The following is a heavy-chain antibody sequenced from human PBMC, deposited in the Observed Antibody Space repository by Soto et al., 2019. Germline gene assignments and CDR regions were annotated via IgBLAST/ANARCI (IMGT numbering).Heavy chain of an antibody. CDR3: ASGRSNTPSSGSYAFDS. D-gene: IGHD1-26*01. CDR2: IYYSGTT. Sequence: QVQLHESAPGLVKPSETLSLTCIVSGDSISGYYWSWIRQPPGKGLEWIGYIYYSGTTIYSPSLKRRITISVDTDKNQFSLKLNSVAAADTAVYYCASGRSNTPSSGSYAFDSWGQGTLVTGSS. J-gene: IGHJ4*02. CDR1: GDSISGYY. V-gene: IGHV4-59*01.